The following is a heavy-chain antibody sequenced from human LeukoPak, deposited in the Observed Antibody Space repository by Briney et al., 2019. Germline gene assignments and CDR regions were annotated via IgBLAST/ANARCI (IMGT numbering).Heavy chain of an antibody. CDR1: GGTFSSYA. J-gene: IGHJ4*02. CDR2: IIPIFGTA. V-gene: IGHV1-69*13. CDR3: ARSTLHVVVTADPFDY. D-gene: IGHD2-21*02. Sequence: ASVKVSCKASGGTFSSYAISWVRQAPGQGLEWMGGIIPIFGTANYAQKFQGRVTITADESTSTAYMELGSLRSEDTAVYYCARSTLHVVVTADPFDYWGQGTLVTVSS.